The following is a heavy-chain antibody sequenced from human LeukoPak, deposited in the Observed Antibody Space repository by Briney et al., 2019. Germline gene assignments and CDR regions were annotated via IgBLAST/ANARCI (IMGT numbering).Heavy chain of an antibody. Sequence: PSQTLSLTCTVSGGSISSGGYYWSWIRQHPGKGLEGIGYIYYSGSTYYNPSLQSRVTISVDTSKNPFSLTLSSVTAADTAVYYCARDGRFLEWLPPSHYYYMDVWGKGPTVTVPS. J-gene: IGHJ6*03. CDR2: IYYSGST. CDR3: ARDGRFLEWLPPSHYYYMDV. D-gene: IGHD3-3*01. V-gene: IGHV4-31*03. CDR1: GGSISSGGYY.